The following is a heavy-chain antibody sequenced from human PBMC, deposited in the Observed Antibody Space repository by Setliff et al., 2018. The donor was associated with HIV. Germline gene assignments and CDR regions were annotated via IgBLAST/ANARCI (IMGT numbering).Heavy chain of an antibody. Sequence: GGSLRLSCAGSGFIFSHYAMYWVRQAPGKGLEWVSGISWNADFTAYAESTKGRFTISRDNARKSLYLQMNSLTTEDTALYYCVRDGSLAGLYFHYMDVWGKGTTVTVSS. D-gene: IGHD6-19*01. CDR1: GFIFSHYA. J-gene: IGHJ6*03. V-gene: IGHV3-9*01. CDR2: ISWNADFT. CDR3: VRDGSLAGLYFHYMDV.